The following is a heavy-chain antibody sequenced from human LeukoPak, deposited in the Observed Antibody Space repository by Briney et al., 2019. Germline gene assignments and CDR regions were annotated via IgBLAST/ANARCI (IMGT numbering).Heavy chain of an antibody. D-gene: IGHD2-2*01. CDR1: GYTLTELS. CDR3: ATRGVVPAAVAYYYYGMDV. CDR2: FDPEDGET. J-gene: IGHJ6*02. V-gene: IGHV1-24*01. Sequence: ASVKVSCKVSGYTLTELSMHWVRQAPGKGLEWMGGFDPEDGETIYAQKFQGRVTMTEDTSTDTAYTELSSLRSEDTAVYYCATRGVVPAAVAYYYYGMDVWGQGTTVTVSS.